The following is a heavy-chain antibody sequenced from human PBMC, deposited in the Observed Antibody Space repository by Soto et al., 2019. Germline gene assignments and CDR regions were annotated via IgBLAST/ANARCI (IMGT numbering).Heavy chain of an antibody. J-gene: IGHJ4*02. CDR2: ISSDGSEK. CDR3: ANSWTTLTTGFDF. CDR1: GFTFSNYA. D-gene: IGHD4-17*01. V-gene: IGHV3-30*18. Sequence: LRLSCVASGFTFSNYAIHWVRQSPGKGLGWVAVISSDGSEKYYLDSVRDRFTISRDNSKNTLYLQMNNLRPEDTAMYYCANSWTTLTTGFDFWGQGALVTVSS.